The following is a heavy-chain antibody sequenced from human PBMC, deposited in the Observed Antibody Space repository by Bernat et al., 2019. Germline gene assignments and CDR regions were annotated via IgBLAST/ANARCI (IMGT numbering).Heavy chain of an antibody. D-gene: IGHD6-13*01. CDR1: GFTFSTYW. J-gene: IGHJ4*02. V-gene: IGHV3-23*04. CDR3: AKGGDSSNWDFDY. Sequence: EVQLVESGGGLVQPGGSLRLSCAASGFTFSTYWMHWVRQAPGKGLEWASGISSSGGSTYYADSVKGRFTISRDNSKNTLYLQMNSLRAEDTAVYYCAKGGDSSNWDFDYWGQGTLVTVSS. CDR2: ISSSGGST.